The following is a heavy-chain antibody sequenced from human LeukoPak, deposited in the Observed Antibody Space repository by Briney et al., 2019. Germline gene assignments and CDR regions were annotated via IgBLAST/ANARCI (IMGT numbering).Heavy chain of an antibody. CDR2: INWNGGNT. Sequence: GGSLRLSCAASGFTFDDYGMSWVHQARGKGLEWVSGINWNGGNTGYADSVKGRFTISRDNAKNSLYLQMNSLRAEDTALYYCARAYSGYENYYYYYYMDVWGKGTTVTVSS. D-gene: IGHD5-12*01. V-gene: IGHV3-20*04. J-gene: IGHJ6*03. CDR1: GFTFDDYG. CDR3: ARAYSGYENYYYYYYMDV.